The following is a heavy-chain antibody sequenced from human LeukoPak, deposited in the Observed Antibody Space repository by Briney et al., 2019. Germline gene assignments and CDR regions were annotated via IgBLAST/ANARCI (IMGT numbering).Heavy chain of an antibody. CDR2: TSGGGATT. V-gene: IGHV3-23*01. J-gene: IGHJ3*02. CDR3: ERGTMDESAFDI. CDR1: GFTFSSNA. Sequence: PGGSLRLSCAPSGFTFSSNAMTWVRQAPGKGLEWFSTTSGGGATTDYADSVKGRVTISIDDSKHTVFLQMNSLRAEHTAIYYCERGTMDESAFDIWRQGTMVSVSS. D-gene: IGHD1-14*01.